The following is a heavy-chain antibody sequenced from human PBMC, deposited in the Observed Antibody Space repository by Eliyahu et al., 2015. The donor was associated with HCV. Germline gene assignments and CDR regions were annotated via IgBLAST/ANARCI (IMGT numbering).Heavy chain of an antibody. CDR1: GFSLXTSGMC. CDR2: VDWDDDK. V-gene: IGHV2-70*01. Sequence: QVTLRESGPALVKPTQTLTLTCTFSGFSLXTSGMCXXWIRQPPGRALEWLALVDWDDDKYYNTSLKTRLTISKDTSKNQVVLTMTNMDLVDTATYYCARIQDYGDSYFDYWGQGTLVTVSS. D-gene: IGHD4-17*01. CDR3: ARIQDYGDSYFDY. J-gene: IGHJ4*02.